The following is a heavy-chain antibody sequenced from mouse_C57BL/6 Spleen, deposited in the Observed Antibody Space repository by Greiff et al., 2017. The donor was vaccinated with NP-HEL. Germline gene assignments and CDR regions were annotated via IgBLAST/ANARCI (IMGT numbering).Heavy chain of an antibody. Sequence: VQLQQSGAELVRPGASVKLSCTASGFNIKDDYMHWVKQRPEQGLEWIGWIDPENGDTEYASKFQGKATITADTSSNTAYLQLSSLTSEDTAVYYCVYYRGWYFDVWGTGTTVTVSS. CDR3: VYYRGWYFDV. J-gene: IGHJ1*03. D-gene: IGHD2-14*01. V-gene: IGHV14-4*01. CDR1: GFNIKDDY. CDR2: IDPENGDT.